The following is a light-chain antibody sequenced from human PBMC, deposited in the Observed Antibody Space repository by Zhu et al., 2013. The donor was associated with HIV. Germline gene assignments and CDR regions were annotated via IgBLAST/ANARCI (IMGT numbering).Light chain of an antibody. CDR1: PPIAGRN. J-gene: IGKJ2*03. CDR2: AVS. CDR3: QQYGSAPSYS. Sequence: VLTQSPGTLSLSPGERVILSCRASPPIAGRNLAWYQHKPGQAPRLLVHAVSVRATGIPDRFSGSGSGTDFTLTISRLEPEDFAVYYCQQYGSAPSYSFGQGTKLEIK. V-gene: IGKV3-20*01.